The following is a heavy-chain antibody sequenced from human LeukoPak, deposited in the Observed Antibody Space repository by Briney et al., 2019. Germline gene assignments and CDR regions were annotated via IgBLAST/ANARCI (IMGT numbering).Heavy chain of an antibody. J-gene: IGHJ4*02. CDR3: GRDIAGLTDY. CDR2: ISSGSSYI. Sequence: GGSLRLSCAASGFTFSSYSMTWVRQAPGKGLEWVSSISSGSSYIYYADSLKGRFTISRDNAKNSLYLQMNSLRAEDTAVYYCGRDIAGLTDYWGQGTLVTVSS. CDR1: GFTFSSYS. V-gene: IGHV3-21*01. D-gene: IGHD1-14*01.